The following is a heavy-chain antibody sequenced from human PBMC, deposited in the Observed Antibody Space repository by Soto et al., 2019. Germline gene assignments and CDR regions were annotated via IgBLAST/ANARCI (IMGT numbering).Heavy chain of an antibody. V-gene: IGHV3-30*03. D-gene: IGHD5-18*01. Sequence: QAQLVESGGGVVQPGRSLRLSCAASGFAFSSYGMHWVRQAPGTGLEWVAVISYDGSLQHYADSVKGRFTISRDNSKNMVLLQMSSLRAEDTAVYYCASDRRYGHASVPYSWGQGTLVSVSS. J-gene: IGHJ4*02. CDR3: ASDRRYGHASVPYS. CDR2: ISYDGSLQ. CDR1: GFAFSSYG.